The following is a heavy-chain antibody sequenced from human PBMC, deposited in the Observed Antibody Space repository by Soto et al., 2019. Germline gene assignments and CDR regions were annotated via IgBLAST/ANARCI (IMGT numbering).Heavy chain of an antibody. J-gene: IGHJ4*02. V-gene: IGHV3-48*03. D-gene: IGHD2-21*01. CDR2: ISSSGSTI. Sequence: EVQLVESGGGLVQPGGSLRLSCAASGFTFSSYEMNWVRQAPGKGLEWVSYISSSGSTIYYADSVKGRFTISRDNAKNSLYLQMNSLRAEDMAVYYCARGFLWRGGDCFDYWGQGTLVTVSS. CDR3: ARGFLWRGGDCFDY. CDR1: GFTFSSYE.